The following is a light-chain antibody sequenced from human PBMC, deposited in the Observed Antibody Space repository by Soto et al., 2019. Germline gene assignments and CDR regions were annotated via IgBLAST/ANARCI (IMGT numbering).Light chain of an antibody. CDR1: QSVSSN. V-gene: IGKV3-15*01. CDR2: GVS. Sequence: EIVMTQSPAPLSVSPGERVTLSCRASQSVSSNLAWYQQKPGQAPSLLMYGVSTRATGIPARFSGSGSGTEFTLTISSLQSEDFAVYYCQQYSRWPPWTFGQGTKVEIK. J-gene: IGKJ1*01. CDR3: QQYSRWPPWT.